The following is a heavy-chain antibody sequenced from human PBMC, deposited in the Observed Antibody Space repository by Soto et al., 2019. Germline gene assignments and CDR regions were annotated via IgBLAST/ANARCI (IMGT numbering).Heavy chain of an antibody. CDR3: ARDGRLVVVVAATRDAFDI. CDR2: ISGSGRTT. Sequence: GGSLRLSCAASGFTFSNYVMNWVRQAPGKGLEWVSAISGSGRTTYYADSVKGRFTVSRDNSKNTLFLQLNSLRAEDTAVYYCARDGRLVVVVAATRDAFDIWGQGTMVTVSS. J-gene: IGHJ3*02. V-gene: IGHV3-23*01. CDR1: GFTFSNYV. D-gene: IGHD2-15*01.